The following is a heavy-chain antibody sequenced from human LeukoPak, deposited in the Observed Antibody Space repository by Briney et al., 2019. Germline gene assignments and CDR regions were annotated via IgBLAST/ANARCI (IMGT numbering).Heavy chain of an antibody. CDR2: INPKNGDT. J-gene: IGHJ4*02. CDR3: ARGYYYDSSGYFGIFDY. D-gene: IGHD3-22*01. Sequence: ASVKVSCKASGYTFTAYYIHWVRQAPGQGLEWMGRINPKNGDTNYAQKFQDRVTMTTDTSTSTAYMELRSLRSDDTAVYYCARGYYYDSSGYFGIFDYWGQGTLVTVSS. CDR1: GYTFTAYY. V-gene: IGHV1-2*06.